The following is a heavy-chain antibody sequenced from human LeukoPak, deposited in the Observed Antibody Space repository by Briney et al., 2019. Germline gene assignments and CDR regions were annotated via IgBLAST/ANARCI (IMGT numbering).Heavy chain of an antibody. D-gene: IGHD6-13*01. CDR2: ISGSGGST. Sequence: PGGSLRLSCAASGFTFSSYAMSWVRQAPEKGLEWVSAISGSGGSTYYADSVKGRFTISRDNSKNTLYLQMNSLRAEDTAVYYCAKDPLVYSTPGYYFDYWGQGTLVTVSS. V-gene: IGHV3-23*01. CDR1: GFTFSSYA. J-gene: IGHJ4*02. CDR3: AKDPLVYSTPGYYFDY.